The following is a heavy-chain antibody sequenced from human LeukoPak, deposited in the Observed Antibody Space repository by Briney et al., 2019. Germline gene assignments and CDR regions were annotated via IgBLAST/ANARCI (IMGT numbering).Heavy chain of an antibody. V-gene: IGHV1-2*02. D-gene: IGHD3-3*01. CDR2: INPNSGGT. CDR3: ARVYDFWSGYYSFDY. CDR1: GYTFTGYY. J-gene: IGHJ4*02. Sequence: ASVKVSCKASGYTFTGYYMNWVRQAPGQGLEWMGWINPNSGGTNYAQKFQGRVTMTRDTSISTACMELSRLRSDDTALYYCARVYDFWSGYYSFDYWGQGTLVTVSS.